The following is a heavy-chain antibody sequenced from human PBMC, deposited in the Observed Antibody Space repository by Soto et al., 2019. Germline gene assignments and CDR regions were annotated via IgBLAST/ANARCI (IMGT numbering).Heavy chain of an antibody. J-gene: IGHJ4*02. CDR2: IYPLGTT. CDR3: ATSAVANLADF. D-gene: IGHD2-15*01. CDR1: GFTVSSHH. V-gene: IGHV3-66*01. Sequence: EAQLVESGGGLVQPGESLRLSCAASGFTVSSHHMNWVRQAPGKGLEWVSFIYPLGTTYYAGSVQGRFTISRDYSRNTLYLQMNSLRAEDTAVYYCATSAVANLADFWGQGTLVTVSS.